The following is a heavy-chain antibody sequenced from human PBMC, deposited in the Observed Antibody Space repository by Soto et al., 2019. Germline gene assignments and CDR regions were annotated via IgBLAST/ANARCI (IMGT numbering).Heavy chain of an antibody. J-gene: IGHJ6*02. Sequence: QAGGSLRLSCAASGFTFSSYGMHWVRQAPGKGLEWVAVISYDGSNKYYADSVKGRFTISRDNSKNTLYLQMNSLRAEDTAVYYCAKDQPLDPYYYYGMDVWGQGTTVTVSS. CDR3: AKDQPLDPYYYYGMDV. D-gene: IGHD2-2*01. V-gene: IGHV3-30*18. CDR2: ISYDGSNK. CDR1: GFTFSSYG.